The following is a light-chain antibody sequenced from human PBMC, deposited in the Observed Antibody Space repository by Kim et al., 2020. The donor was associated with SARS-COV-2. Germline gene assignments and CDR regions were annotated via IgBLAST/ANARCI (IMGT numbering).Light chain of an antibody. J-gene: IGKJ1*01. Sequence: AATGDRVTITCRASQDIGSYLAWCQQKPGQAAILLIDAAATLQSGVPSRFSGSGAGTDFTHTIRCLQSEDYASYYCQQYYSDPRTFGQGTKVEI. CDR3: QQYYSDPRT. CDR1: QDIGSY. V-gene: IGKV1-8*01. CDR2: AAA.